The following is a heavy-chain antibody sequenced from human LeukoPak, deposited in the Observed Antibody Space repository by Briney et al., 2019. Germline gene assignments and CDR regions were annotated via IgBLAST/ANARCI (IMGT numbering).Heavy chain of an antibody. CDR3: ARLLAAAGTLDY. CDR2: IYSGGST. V-gene: IGHV3-66*01. D-gene: IGHD6-13*01. Sequence: GESLRLSCAASGFTVSSNYMNWVRQAPGKGLEWVSVIYSGGSTYYADSVKGRFTISRDNSKNTLWLQMNSLRAEDTAVYYCARLLAAAGTLDYWGQGTLVTVSS. J-gene: IGHJ4*02. CDR1: GFTVSSNY.